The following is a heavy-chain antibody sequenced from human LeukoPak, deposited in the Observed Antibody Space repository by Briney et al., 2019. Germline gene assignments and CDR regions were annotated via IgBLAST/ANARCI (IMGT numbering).Heavy chain of an antibody. J-gene: IGHJ4*02. Sequence: GGSLRLSCTASGFTFSDYTMNWVRQAPGKGLEWLSNIRTSSNDMYYADSVKGRFTISRDNAKNSLYLQMNSLRAEDTAVYYCARRVWPFDYWGQGTLVTVSS. CDR1: GFTFSDYT. V-gene: IGHV3-21*05. CDR3: ARRVWPFDY. CDR2: IRTSSNDM. D-gene: IGHD6-13*01.